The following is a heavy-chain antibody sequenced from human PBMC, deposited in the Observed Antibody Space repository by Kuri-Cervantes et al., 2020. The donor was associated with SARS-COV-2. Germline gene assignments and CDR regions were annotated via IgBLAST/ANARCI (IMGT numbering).Heavy chain of an antibody. CDR1: GYTLTELS. J-gene: IGHJ4*02. V-gene: IGHV1-24*01. D-gene: IGHD3-10*01. Sequence: ASVKVSCKVSGYTLTELSMHWVRQAPGKGLEWMGGFDPEDDETIYAQKFQGRVTMTEDTSTDTAYMELSSLRSEDTAAYYCATGTLWVGRAVDYWGQGTLVTVSS. CDR3: ATGTLWVGRAVDY. CDR2: FDPEDDET.